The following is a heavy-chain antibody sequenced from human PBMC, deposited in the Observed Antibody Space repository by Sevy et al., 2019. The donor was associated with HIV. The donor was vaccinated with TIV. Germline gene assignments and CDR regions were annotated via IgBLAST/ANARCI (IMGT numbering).Heavy chain of an antibody. J-gene: IGHJ6*02. Sequence: GGSLRLSCAASGFTFSSYAMHWVRQAPGKGLEWVAVISYDGSNKYYADSVKGRFTISRDNSKNTLYLQMNSLRAEDTAVYYCARPYPLYSSSGYYYYGMDVWGQGTTVTVSS. V-gene: IGHV3-30*04. CDR1: GFTFSSYA. CDR2: ISYDGSNK. D-gene: IGHD6-6*01. CDR3: ARPYPLYSSSGYYYYGMDV.